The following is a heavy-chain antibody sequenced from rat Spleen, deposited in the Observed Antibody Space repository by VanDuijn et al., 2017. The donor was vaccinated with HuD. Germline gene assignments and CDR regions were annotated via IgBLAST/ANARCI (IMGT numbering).Heavy chain of an antibody. CDR2: ISDSGST. CDR3: ARSAEGIPMDA. Sequence: EVQLQESGPGLVKPSQSLSLTCSVTGYSITSNSWGWIRKFPGNKMEWIGHISDSGSTSYNPSLKSRISITRDTSKNQFFLQLNSVTTEDTATYYCARSAEGIPMDAWGQGASVTVSS. CDR1: GYSITSNS. V-gene: IGHV3-1*01. D-gene: IGHD1-11*01. J-gene: IGHJ4*01.